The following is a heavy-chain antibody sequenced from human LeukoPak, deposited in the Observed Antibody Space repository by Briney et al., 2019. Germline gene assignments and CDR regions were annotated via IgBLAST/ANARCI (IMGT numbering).Heavy chain of an antibody. CDR2: ISRSGDKT. J-gene: IGHJ4*02. CDR3: AKERSGGWPFDY. D-gene: IGHD6-19*01. Sequence: WGPPLLSPPTSGFPLSTYAIRWGRAASRKGQEWVSAISRSGDKTYYADSVKGRFTVSRDNSKNTLYLQMNSLRAEDTAIYYCAKERSGGWPFDYWGQGTLVTVSS. V-gene: IGHV3-23*01. CDR1: GFPLSTYA.